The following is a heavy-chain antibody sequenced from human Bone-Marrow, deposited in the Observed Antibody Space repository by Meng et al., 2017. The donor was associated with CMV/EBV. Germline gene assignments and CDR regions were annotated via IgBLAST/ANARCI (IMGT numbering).Heavy chain of an antibody. D-gene: IGHD5-24*01. CDR1: GGSISSYY. Sequence: SETLSLTCTVSGGSISSYYWSWIRQPPGKGLEWIGYIYYSGSTNYNPSLKSRVTISVDTSKNQFSLKLSSVTAADTAVYYCARGLAGGRLQSDYWGQGTLVTVSS. V-gene: IGHV4-59*01. CDR3: ARGLAGGRLQSDY. CDR2: IYYSGST. J-gene: IGHJ4*02.